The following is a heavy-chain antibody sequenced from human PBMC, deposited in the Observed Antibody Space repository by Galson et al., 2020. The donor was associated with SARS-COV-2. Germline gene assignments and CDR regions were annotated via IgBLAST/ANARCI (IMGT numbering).Heavy chain of an antibody. CDR2: INPNSGGT. CDR1: GYTFTGYY. CDR3: ARRGLGYCSSTSCHNAFDI. V-gene: IGHV1-2*02. D-gene: IGHD2-2*01. J-gene: IGHJ3*02. Sequence: ASVKVSCKASGYTFTGYYMHWVRQAPGQGLEWMGWINPNSGGTNYAQKFQGRVTMTRDTSISTAYMELSRLRSDDTAVYYCARRGLGYCSSTSCHNAFDIWGQGTMVTVSS.